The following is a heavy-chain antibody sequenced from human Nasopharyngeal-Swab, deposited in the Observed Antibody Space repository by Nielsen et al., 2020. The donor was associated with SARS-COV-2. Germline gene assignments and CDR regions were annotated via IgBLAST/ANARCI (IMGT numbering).Heavy chain of an antibody. D-gene: IGHD2-2*01. V-gene: IGHV3-30*03. Sequence: GESLKISCAASGFTFSSYGMHWVRQAPGKGLEWVAVISYDGSNKYYADSVKGRFTISRDNSKNTLYLQMNSLRAEDTAVYYCAREYCSSTSCYFWGPDYYYGMDVWGQGTTVIVSS. CDR1: GFTFSSYG. J-gene: IGHJ6*02. CDR3: AREYCSSTSCYFWGPDYYYGMDV. CDR2: ISYDGSNK.